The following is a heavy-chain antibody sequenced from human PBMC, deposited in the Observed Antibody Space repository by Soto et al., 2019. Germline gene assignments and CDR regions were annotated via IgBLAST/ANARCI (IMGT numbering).Heavy chain of an antibody. CDR2: ISYNGNTQ. Sequence: QVQLVESGGGVVQPGGSLRLSCAASGFIFSGYAMHWVRQAPGKGLEWVAVISYNGNTQYYEDSAKGRVTIARDNSNNILYVEMNNLRDEDTAMYDCAKEKNAYEINVWGQGNLVSVSP. V-gene: IGHV3-30-3*01. CDR1: GFIFSGYA. D-gene: IGHD3-9*01. J-gene: IGHJ4*02. CDR3: AKEKNAYEINV.